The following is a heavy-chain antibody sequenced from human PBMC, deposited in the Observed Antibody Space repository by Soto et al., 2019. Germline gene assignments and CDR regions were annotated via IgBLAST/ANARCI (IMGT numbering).Heavy chain of an antibody. V-gene: IGHV3-23*01. CDR2: ISGSGGST. Sequence: PGGSLRLSCAASGFTFSSYAMSWVRQAPGRGLEWVSAISGSGGSTYYADSVKGRFTISRDNSKNTLYLQMNSLRAEDTAVYYCAKGPRGYSYGPNWFDPWGQGTLVTVSS. CDR3: AKGPRGYSYGPNWFDP. J-gene: IGHJ5*02. D-gene: IGHD5-18*01. CDR1: GFTFSSYA.